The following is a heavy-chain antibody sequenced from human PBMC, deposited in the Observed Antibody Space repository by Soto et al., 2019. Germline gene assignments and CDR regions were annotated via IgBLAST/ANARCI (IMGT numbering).Heavy chain of an antibody. V-gene: IGHV4-39*02. D-gene: IGHD3-22*01. Sequence: LSLTCTVSGVSIHNSHSFWGWIRQPPGKGLEFTGTVYYSGGAHYNSSLKSRVTISVDTANNQVSLRMRSLTADDTAVYHCARDPSYDRGPDFGYWGQGTLVTVSS. CDR3: ARDPSYDRGPDFGY. CDR2: VYYSGGA. CDR1: GVSIHNSHSF. J-gene: IGHJ4*02.